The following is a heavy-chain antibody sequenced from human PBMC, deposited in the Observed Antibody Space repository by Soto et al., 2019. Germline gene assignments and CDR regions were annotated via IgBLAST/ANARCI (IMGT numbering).Heavy chain of an antibody. D-gene: IGHD1-26*01. J-gene: IGHJ4*02. CDR3: ARDKQGIVGATGLDY. V-gene: IGHV3-33*01. CDR1: GFTFSSYG. Sequence: QVQLVESGGGVVQPGRSLRLSCAASGFTFSSYGMHWVRQAPGKGLEWVAVIWYDGSNKYYADSVKGRFTISRDNSKNTLYLQMNSLRAEDTAVYYCARDKQGIVGATGLDYWGQGTLVTVSS. CDR2: IWYDGSNK.